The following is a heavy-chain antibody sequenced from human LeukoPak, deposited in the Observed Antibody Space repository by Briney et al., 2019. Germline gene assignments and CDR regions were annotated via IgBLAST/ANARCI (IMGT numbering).Heavy chain of an antibody. J-gene: IGHJ5*02. V-gene: IGHV3-49*04. CDR1: GFTFGDYA. Sequence: PGRSLRLSCIASGFTFGDYAMSWVRQAPGKGLEWVGFIRSKAYGGTTEYAASVKGRFTISRDDSKSIAYLQMNSLKTEDTAVYYCTTAPDIVVVLPYQCNGGSCYTWFDPWGQGTLVTVSS. D-gene: IGHD2-15*01. CDR2: IRSKAYGGTT. CDR3: TTAPDIVVVLPYQCNGGSCYTWFDP.